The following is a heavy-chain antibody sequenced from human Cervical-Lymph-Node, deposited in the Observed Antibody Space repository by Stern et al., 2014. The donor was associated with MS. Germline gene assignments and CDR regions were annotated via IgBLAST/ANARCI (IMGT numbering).Heavy chain of an antibody. Sequence: QVQLVQSGGGVVQPGRSLRLSCAASGFIFSTYAMYWVRQAPGKGLEWVAVISFDGGTRDYADSVRGRFTLSRDNLKNTMYLQMNSLRPEDTAVYYCARGGYPIRVDTESPADYWGQGTLVTVSS. CDR3: ARGGYPIRVDTESPADY. V-gene: IGHV3-30-3*01. J-gene: IGHJ4*02. D-gene: IGHD5-18*01. CDR1: GFIFSTYA. CDR2: ISFDGGTR.